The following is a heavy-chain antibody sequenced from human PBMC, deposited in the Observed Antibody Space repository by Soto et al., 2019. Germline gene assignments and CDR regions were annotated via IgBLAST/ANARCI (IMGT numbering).Heavy chain of an antibody. CDR3: TGAYYDIDGYIFDP. CDR1: GGSISSGY. V-gene: IGHV4-59*01. J-gene: IGHJ5*02. D-gene: IGHD3-22*01. Sequence: SETLSLTCSVSGGSISSGYWTWIRHPPGKRLEWIGYIYLGGSINYNPSLKSRVIISVDTAKNQFSLSLSSVTAADTAVYYCTGAYYDIDGYIFDPWGRGTSVTVSS. CDR2: IYLGGSI.